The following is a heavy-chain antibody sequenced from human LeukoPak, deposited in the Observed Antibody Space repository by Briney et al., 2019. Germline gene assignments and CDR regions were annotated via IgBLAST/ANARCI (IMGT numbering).Heavy chain of an antibody. D-gene: IGHD6-19*01. V-gene: IGHV3-23*01. J-gene: IGHJ4*02. Sequence: GSLRLSCAGSGFTFSNYAMSWVRQAPGKGLEWVSGVSLSGRSTYYADSVKGRFTVSRDNSENRLYLQMSSLRAKDTAVYFCAKDSYSGWYVDWGQGTLVTVSS. CDR2: VSLSGRST. CDR3: AKDSYSGWYVD. CDR1: GFTFSNYA.